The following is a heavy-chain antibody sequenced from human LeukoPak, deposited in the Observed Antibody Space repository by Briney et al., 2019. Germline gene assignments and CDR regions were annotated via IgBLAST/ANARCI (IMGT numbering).Heavy chain of an antibody. CDR1: GGSFSDYS. Sequence: PSETLSLTCAVYGGSFSDYSWSWIRQPPGKGLEWIGEINYSETTNYNPSLKSRVFISIDTSKNQFSLKLSSVTAADTAVYYCARLPGRMGYFDYWGQGTLVTVSS. J-gene: IGHJ4*02. CDR2: INYSETT. CDR3: ARLPGRMGYFDY. D-gene: IGHD1-26*01. V-gene: IGHV4-34*01.